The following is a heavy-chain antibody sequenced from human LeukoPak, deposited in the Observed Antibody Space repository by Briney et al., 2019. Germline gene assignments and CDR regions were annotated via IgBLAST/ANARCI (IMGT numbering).Heavy chain of an antibody. CDR2: ISYDGSKK. V-gene: IGHV3-30*04. CDR3: ARIHSGYDPPYSYYGMDV. CDR1: GFTFSDFG. D-gene: IGHD5-12*01. Sequence: GRSLRLSCAASGFTFSDFGIHWVRQAPGKALEWVAVISYDGSKKYYGDSVKGRFTNSRDNSKNTLYLQMNSLRTEDTAVYYCARIHSGYDPPYSYYGMDVWGRGTRVTVSS. J-gene: IGHJ6*04.